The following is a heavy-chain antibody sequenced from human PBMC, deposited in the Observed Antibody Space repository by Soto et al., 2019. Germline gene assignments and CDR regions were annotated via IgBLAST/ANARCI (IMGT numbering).Heavy chain of an antibody. CDR3: ARDRYGVPRGDYFDS. CDR1: GGSISSGAHY. D-gene: IGHD4-17*01. V-gene: IGHV4-31*03. Sequence: QVQLQESGPGLVKPSQTLSLTCTVSGGSISSGAHYWSWIRQLPGKGLEWIGNIYYSGSNYYNPSLKSRVTISVDTSNNQFSLNLSSVTAADTANYYCARDRYGVPRGDYFDSWGQGILVTVSS. CDR2: IYYSGSN. J-gene: IGHJ4*02.